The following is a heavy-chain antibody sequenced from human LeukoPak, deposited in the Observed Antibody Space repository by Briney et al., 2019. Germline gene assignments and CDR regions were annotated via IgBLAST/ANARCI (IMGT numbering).Heavy chain of an antibody. J-gene: IGHJ4*02. V-gene: IGHV3-23*01. CDR1: GFTFRSYA. D-gene: IGHD3-22*01. CDR3: ARDKSSGYYYFDY. Sequence: GWALRLSCAASGFTFRSYAMRWLGPAPAKGLEGVSAINTPSGSTYYAYSVNGRFTISRDNSKNTLYLQMNSLRAEDTALYYCARDKSSGYYYFDYWGQGTLVTVSS. CDR2: INTPSGST.